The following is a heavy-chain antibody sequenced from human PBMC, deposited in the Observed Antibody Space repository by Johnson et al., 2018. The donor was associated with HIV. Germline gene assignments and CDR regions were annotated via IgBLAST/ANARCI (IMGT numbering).Heavy chain of an antibody. D-gene: IGHD3-10*01. Sequence: VQLLESGGGLVKPGGSLRLSCAASGFTFSNAWMSWVRQAPGKGLEWVGRIKSKTDGGTTDYAAPVKGRFTISRDNSKNTLYLQMNSLRAEDTAVYYCAGPFGELLYSPPDAFDIWGQGTMVTVSS. CDR3: AGPFGELLYSPPDAFDI. CDR2: IKSKTDGGTT. J-gene: IGHJ3*02. CDR1: GFTFSNAW. V-gene: IGHV3-15*01.